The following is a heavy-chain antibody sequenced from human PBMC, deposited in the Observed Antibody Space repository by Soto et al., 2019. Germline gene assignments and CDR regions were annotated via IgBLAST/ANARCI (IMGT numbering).Heavy chain of an antibody. CDR3: AKQHSDLVIGAFDV. CDR1: GFMFSSFG. Sequence: PRGSLRLSCAASGFMFSSFGIHWVRQAPGKGLEWVAVISYDGTYQYYDDSVKGRFTISRGNFGNTVALQMNSLRPEDTAVYYCAKQHSDLVIGAFDVWGPGAVVTVSS. D-gene: IGHD4-4*01. V-gene: IGHV3-30*18. J-gene: IGHJ3*01. CDR2: ISYDGTYQ.